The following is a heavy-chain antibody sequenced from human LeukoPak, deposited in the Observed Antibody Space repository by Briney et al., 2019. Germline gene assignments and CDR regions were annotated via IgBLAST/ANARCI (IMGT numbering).Heavy chain of an antibody. CDR1: GLSFDNAW. D-gene: IGHD1-1*01. CDR3: TTMGGNNWFDWYFDL. CDR2: IRGKIDGGTT. Sequence: PGGSLRLSCAASGLSFDNAWMSWVRQVPGKGLEWVGRIRGKIDGGTTDYAAPVKGRFTISRDDSESTLYLHLTSLQIGDAAMYYCTTMGGNNWFDWYFDLWGRGTLVTVYS. J-gene: IGHJ2*01. V-gene: IGHV3-15*01.